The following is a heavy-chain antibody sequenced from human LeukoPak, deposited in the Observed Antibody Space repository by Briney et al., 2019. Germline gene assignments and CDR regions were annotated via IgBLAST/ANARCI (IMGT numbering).Heavy chain of an antibody. Sequence: GGSLRLSCTSSGFTFNDYFMSWIRQAPGKGLEWLSYISISGTTIYYADSVKGRFTISRDNAKNTLYLQMNSLRAEDTAVYYCARDRGYGSGSSSYYFDYWGQGTLVTVSS. D-gene: IGHD3-10*01. CDR2: ISISGTTI. J-gene: IGHJ4*02. V-gene: IGHV3-11*04. CDR1: GFTFNDYF. CDR3: ARDRGYGSGSSSYYFDY.